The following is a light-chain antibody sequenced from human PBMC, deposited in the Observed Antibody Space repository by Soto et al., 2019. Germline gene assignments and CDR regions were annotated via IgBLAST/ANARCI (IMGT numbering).Light chain of an antibody. CDR1: QTVSGNY. V-gene: IGKV3-20*01. J-gene: IGKJ2*01. CDR3: QQYGSSPPYT. CDR2: GSY. Sequence: EIVLTQSPGILSLSPGERATLSCRASQTVSGNYLAWYQQKPGQSPRLLIYGSYAMATGIPDRFSGSGSGTDFTLPINRVEPEDFAVYYCQQYGSSPPYTLGQGTTLEI.